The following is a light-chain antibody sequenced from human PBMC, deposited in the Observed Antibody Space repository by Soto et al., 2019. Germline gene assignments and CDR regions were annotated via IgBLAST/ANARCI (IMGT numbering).Light chain of an antibody. CDR3: SSYAGSNEGV. V-gene: IGLV2-8*01. Sequence: QAGVTQPPSPSVSPEHSLTISCTGTSSDVGGYNYVSCYQQYPGKATKLMIYEVSKRPSGVPDRFSGSKSGNTASLTVSGLQAEDEADYYCSSYAGSNEGVFGTGTKVTVL. CDR2: EVS. J-gene: IGLJ1*01. CDR1: SSDVGGYNY.